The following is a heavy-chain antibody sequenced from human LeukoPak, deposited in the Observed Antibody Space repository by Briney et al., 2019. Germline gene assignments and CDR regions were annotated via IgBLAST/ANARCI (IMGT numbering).Heavy chain of an antibody. V-gene: IGHV4-34*01. J-gene: IGHJ6*03. CDR1: GGSFSDYY. CDR3: ARGPPPSPVPRAYYYYYMDV. Sequence: PSETLSLTCAVYGGSFSDYYWSWVRQPPGKGLEWIGEINHSGSTNYNPSLKSRVTISLDTSKYQFSLKLSSVTAADTAVYYCARGPPPSPVPRAYYYYYMDVWGKGTTVTVSS. CDR2: INHSGST.